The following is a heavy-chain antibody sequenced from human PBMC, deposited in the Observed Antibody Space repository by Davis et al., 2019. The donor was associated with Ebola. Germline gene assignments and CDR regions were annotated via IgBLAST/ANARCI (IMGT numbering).Heavy chain of an antibody. J-gene: IGHJ6*02. V-gene: IGHV1-8*01. CDR2: MNPNSGNT. CDR1: GGTFTSYD. CDR3: ARGQRSYYDFWSGYWGYYYGMDV. Sequence: ASVKVSCKASGGTFTSYDINWVRQATGQGLEWMGWMNPNSGNTGYAQKFQGRVTMTRNTSISTAYMELSSLRSEDTAVYYCARGQRSYYDFWSGYWGYYYGMDVWGQGTTVTVSS. D-gene: IGHD3-3*01.